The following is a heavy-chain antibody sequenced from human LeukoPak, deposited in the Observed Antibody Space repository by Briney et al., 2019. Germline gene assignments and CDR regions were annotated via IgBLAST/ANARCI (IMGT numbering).Heavy chain of an antibody. J-gene: IGHJ2*01. V-gene: IGHV3-20*04. CDR1: GFTFDDYG. D-gene: IGHD2/OR15-2a*01. CDR3: AKIGGYFDL. CDR2: INWNGGST. Sequence: PGGSLRLSCAASGFTFDDYGMSWVRQAPGKGLEWVSGINWNGGSTGYADSVKGRFTISRDNSKNTLYLQMNSLRAEDTAIYYCAKIGGYFDLWGRGSLLTVSS.